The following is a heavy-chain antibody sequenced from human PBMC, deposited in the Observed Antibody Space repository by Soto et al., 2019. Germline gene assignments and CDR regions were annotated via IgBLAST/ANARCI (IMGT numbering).Heavy chain of an antibody. CDR1: GGSISSSSYY. CDR2: IYYSGST. V-gene: IGHV4-39*01. J-gene: IGHJ4*02. CDR3: ARPYRGEGDGYNQYSFDY. Sequence: QLQLQESGPGLVKPSETLSLTCTVSGGSISSSSYYWGWIRQPPGKGLEWIGSIYYSGSTYYNPSLKSRVTISVDTSKNQFPLKLSSVTAADTAVYYCARPYRGEGDGYNQYSFDYWGQGTLVTVSS. D-gene: IGHD5-12*01.